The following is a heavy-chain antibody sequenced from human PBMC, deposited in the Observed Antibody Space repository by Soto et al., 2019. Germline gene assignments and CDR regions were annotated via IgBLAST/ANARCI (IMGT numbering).Heavy chain of an antibody. Sequence: SETLSLTCTVSGGSIRSYYWSWIRQPPGKGLEWIGYIYYSGSTNYNPSLKSRVTISVDTSKNQFSLKLSSVTAADTAVYYCAGLWGWYFDYWGQGTLVPVSS. CDR2: IYYSGST. J-gene: IGHJ4*02. CDR3: AGLWGWYFDY. CDR1: GGSIRSYY. V-gene: IGHV4-59*01. D-gene: IGHD2-21*01.